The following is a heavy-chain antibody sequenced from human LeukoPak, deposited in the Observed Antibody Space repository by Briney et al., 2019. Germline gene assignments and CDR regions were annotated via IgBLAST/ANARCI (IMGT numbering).Heavy chain of an antibody. CDR3: AKDLILWFGEFDY. CDR1: GFTFSSYA. D-gene: IGHD3-10*01. Sequence: GGSLRLSCAASGFTFSSYAMSWVRQAPGKGLEWVSAISGSGGSTYYADSVKGRFTISRDDSKNTLYLQMNSLRAEDTAVYYCAKDLILWFGEFDYWGQGTLVTVSS. CDR2: ISGSGGST. J-gene: IGHJ4*02. V-gene: IGHV3-23*01.